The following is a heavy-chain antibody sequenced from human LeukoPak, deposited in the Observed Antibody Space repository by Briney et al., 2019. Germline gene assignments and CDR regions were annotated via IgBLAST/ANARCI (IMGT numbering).Heavy chain of an antibody. J-gene: IGHJ4*02. CDR3: ARDPGHGSGSFPLDY. CDR1: GYIFTIYG. Sequence: ASVTVSCKASGYIFTIYGITWVRQAPGQGLEWMGWISADNGNTNYAQKLQGRVTMTTDTSTSTAYMELRSLRSDDTAVYYCARDPGHGSGSFPLDYWGQGTLVTVSS. V-gene: IGHV1-18*01. CDR2: ISADNGNT. D-gene: IGHD3-10*01.